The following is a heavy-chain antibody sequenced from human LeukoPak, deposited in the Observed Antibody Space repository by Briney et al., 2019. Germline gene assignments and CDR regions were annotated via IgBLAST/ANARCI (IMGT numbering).Heavy chain of an antibody. Sequence: PGESLRLSCAASGFTFSSYSMHWVRQAPGNGLEWEAVTSYDGSNKYYADSVKGRFTISRDNSKNTLYLQMNSLRAEDTAVYYCARGPDTAMALLDYWGQGTLVTVSS. J-gene: IGHJ4*02. D-gene: IGHD5-18*01. CDR1: GFTFSSYS. CDR2: TSYDGSNK. V-gene: IGHV3-30*04. CDR3: ARGPDTAMALLDY.